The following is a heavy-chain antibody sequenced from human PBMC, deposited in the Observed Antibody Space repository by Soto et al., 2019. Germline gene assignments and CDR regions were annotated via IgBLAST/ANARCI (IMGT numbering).Heavy chain of an antibody. D-gene: IGHD2-2*01. CDR1: GFTFSNAW. Sequence: GGSLRLSCAASGFTFSNAWMNWVRQAPGKGLEWVGRIKSKTDGGTTDYAAPVKGRFTISRDDSKNTLYLQMNSLKTEDTAVYYCTTEWVVPAAMSYYYYGMDVWGQGTTVTVSS. V-gene: IGHV3-15*07. J-gene: IGHJ6*02. CDR3: TTEWVVPAAMSYYYYGMDV. CDR2: IKSKTDGGTT.